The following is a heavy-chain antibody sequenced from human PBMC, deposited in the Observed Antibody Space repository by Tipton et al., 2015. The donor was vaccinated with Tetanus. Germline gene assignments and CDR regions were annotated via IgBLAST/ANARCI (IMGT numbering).Heavy chain of an antibody. CDR3: ARAKRGHAFDI. CDR2: INHSGST. CDR1: GGSFSGYY. D-gene: IGHD3-16*01. J-gene: IGHJ3*02. V-gene: IGHV4-34*01. Sequence: TLSLTCVVYGGSFSGYYWSWIRQPPGKGLEWIGEINHSGSTNYNPSLKSRVTISVDTSKNQFSLKLSSVTAADTAVYYCARAKRGHAFDIWGQGTMVTVSS.